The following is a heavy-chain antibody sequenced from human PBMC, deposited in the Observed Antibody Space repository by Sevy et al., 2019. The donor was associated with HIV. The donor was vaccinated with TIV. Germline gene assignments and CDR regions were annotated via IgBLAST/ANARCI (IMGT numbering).Heavy chain of an antibody. Sequence: ASVKVSCKVSGYTLAKFSIHWVRQAPGKGLEWMTSFDPEDGDPEDGKTIYAQKFLGRVTMTEDTSNDTAYLELSSLRSEGTAVYYCAKTTDYYDSSGYHFDYWGQGTLVTVSS. D-gene: IGHD3-22*01. J-gene: IGHJ4*02. CDR2: FDPEDGDPEDGKT. CDR3: AKTTDYYDSSGYHFDY. CDR1: GYTLAKFS. V-gene: IGHV1-24*01.